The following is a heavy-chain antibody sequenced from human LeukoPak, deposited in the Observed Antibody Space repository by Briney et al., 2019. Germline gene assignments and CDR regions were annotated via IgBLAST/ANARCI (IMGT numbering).Heavy chain of an antibody. CDR3: GRDLAWGAFDY. V-gene: IGHV3-11*01. CDR2: ISSSGITI. J-gene: IGHJ4*02. Sequence: GGSLRLSCAASGFTFSDYYMTWIRQAPGKGLEWVSYISSSGITIYYADSVKGRFTISRDDSKNTLSLQMNSLRVEDTAVYYCGRDLAWGAFDYWGQGTLVTVSS. D-gene: IGHD7-27*01. CDR1: GFTFSDYY.